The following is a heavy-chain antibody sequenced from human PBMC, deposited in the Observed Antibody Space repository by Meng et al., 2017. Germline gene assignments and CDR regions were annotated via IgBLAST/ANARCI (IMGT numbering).Heavy chain of an antibody. V-gene: IGHV3-11*04. CDR2: ISSSGSTI. CDR1: GFTSSDYY. Sequence: GGFLRLSCAASGFTSSDYYMSRTRQAPGKGLEWVSYISSSGSTIYYADSVKGRFTISRDNAKNSLYLQMDSLRAEDTAVYYCARGQDQYSSGWNAFDIWGKGTMVTVSS. J-gene: IGHJ3*02. D-gene: IGHD6-19*01. CDR3: ARGQDQYSSGWNAFDI.